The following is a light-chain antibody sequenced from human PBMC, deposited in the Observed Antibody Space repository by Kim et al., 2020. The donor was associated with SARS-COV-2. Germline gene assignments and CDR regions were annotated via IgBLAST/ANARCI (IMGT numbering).Light chain of an antibody. Sequence: SPGERAPPSPRATLSVFTAYFACYPRKPGPAPRLLIYGASSGAPGVPDRFSGGGSGTDFSLTISGLEPENFAVYYCQQYGSAPQTFGQGTKVDI. V-gene: IGKV3-20*01. CDR2: GAS. CDR3: QQYGSAPQT. J-gene: IGKJ1*01. CDR1: LSVFTAY.